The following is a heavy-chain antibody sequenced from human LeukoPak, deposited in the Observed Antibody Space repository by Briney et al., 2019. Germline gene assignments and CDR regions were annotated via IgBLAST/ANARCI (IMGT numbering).Heavy chain of an antibody. CDR2: ISGSGGST. D-gene: IGHD3-3*01. Sequence: PGGSLRLSCAASGFTFSSYAMSWVRQAPGKGLEWVSAISGSGGSTYYADSVKGRFTISRDNSKNTLYLQMNSLRGEDSAVYYCAKDQHYDFWSGIDYWGQGTLVTVSS. CDR1: GFTFSSYA. V-gene: IGHV3-23*01. J-gene: IGHJ4*02. CDR3: AKDQHYDFWSGIDY.